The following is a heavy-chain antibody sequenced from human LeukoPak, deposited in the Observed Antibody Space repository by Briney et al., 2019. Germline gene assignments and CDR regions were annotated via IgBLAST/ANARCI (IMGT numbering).Heavy chain of an antibody. CDR1: GFTFSSYA. CDR3: ARDMYDSSGYLFDY. D-gene: IGHD3-22*01. J-gene: IGHJ4*02. CDR2: ISSEGSNK. V-gene: IGHV3-30-3*01. Sequence: GGSLRLSCAASGFTFSSYAMHWVRQAPGRGLEWVAVISSEGSNKYYADSGEGRLTISRDHSKNPLYLQMNSLRAEDTAVYYCARDMYDSSGYLFDYWGQGTLVTVSS.